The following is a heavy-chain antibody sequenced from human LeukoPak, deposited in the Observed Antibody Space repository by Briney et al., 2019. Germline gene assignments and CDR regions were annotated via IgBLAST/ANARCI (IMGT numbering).Heavy chain of an antibody. V-gene: IGHV4-39*07. CDR1: GGSISSSSYY. CDR2: IYYSGST. CDR3: ARQGGSYPFYYFDY. D-gene: IGHD1-26*01. Sequence: PSETLSLTCTVSGGSISSSSYYWGWIRQPPGKGLEWIGSIYYSGSTNYNPSLKSRVTISVDTSKNQFSLKLSSVTAADTAVYYCARQGGSYPFYYFDYWGQGTLVTVSS. J-gene: IGHJ4*02.